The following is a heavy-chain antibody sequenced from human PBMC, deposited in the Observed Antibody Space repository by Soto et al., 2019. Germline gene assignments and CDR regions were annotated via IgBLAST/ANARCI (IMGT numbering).Heavy chain of an antibody. D-gene: IGHD2-2*03. Sequence: SETLSLTPTSSGDSIRSYSRSWTRLPSGMGLDWIGNIHYNGNTKYSPSLKSRVTMSVDTSKNHFSLKLISVTTADTAVYFCAREGNLGRWIQPLDSWGQGTLVTVS. CDR2: IHYNGNT. CDR3: AREGNLGRWIQPLDS. V-gene: IGHV4-59*01. CDR1: GDSIRSYS. J-gene: IGHJ4*02.